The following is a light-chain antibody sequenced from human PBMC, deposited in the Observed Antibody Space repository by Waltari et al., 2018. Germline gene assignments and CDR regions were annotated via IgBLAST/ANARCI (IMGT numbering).Light chain of an antibody. CDR2: DVS. CDR3: CSYAGSYIV. V-gene: IGLV2-11*01. J-gene: IGLJ1*01. CDR1: SSDVGGYNY. Sequence: QSALTQPRSVSGSPGQSVAISCTGTSSDVGGYNYVSWYQQHPGKVPKVGIYDVSKRPPGVPDRFSGSKSGNTASLTISGLQADDEADYYCCSYAGSYIVFGAGTKVTVL.